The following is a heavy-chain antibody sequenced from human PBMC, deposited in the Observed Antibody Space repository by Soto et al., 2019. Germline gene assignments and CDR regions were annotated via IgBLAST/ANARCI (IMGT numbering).Heavy chain of an antibody. V-gene: IGHV1-69*06. CDR2: IIPIFGTA. Sequence: SVNVSCKSSGGTFSSYSISWVRQAPGQGLEWMGGIIPIFGTANYAQKFQGRVTVTADKSTSTAYMELSSLRSEDTAVYYCARGGICSGGSCYSNNWFDPWGQGTLVTVSS. D-gene: IGHD2-15*01. CDR1: GGTFSSYS. J-gene: IGHJ5*02. CDR3: ARGGICSGGSCYSNNWFDP.